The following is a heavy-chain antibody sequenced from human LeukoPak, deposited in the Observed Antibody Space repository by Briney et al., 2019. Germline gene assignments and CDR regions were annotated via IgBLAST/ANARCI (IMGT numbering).Heavy chain of an antibody. CDR3: ARAGPVGSYPFDY. V-gene: IGHV4-59*01. D-gene: IGHD1-26*01. CDR2: IYYSGGT. J-gene: IGHJ4*02. CDR1: GGSISSYY. Sequence: SETLSLTCTVSGGSISSYYWSWIRQPPGKGLEWIGYIYYSGGTNYNPSLKSRVTISVDTSKNQFSLKLSSVTAADTAVYYCARAGPVGSYPFDYWGQGTLVTVSS.